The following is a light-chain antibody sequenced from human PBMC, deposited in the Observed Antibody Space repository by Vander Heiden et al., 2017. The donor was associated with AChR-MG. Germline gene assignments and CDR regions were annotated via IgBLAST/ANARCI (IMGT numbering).Light chain of an antibody. CDR1: SSDVGGYND. CDR3: SSYTSSSNPV. V-gene: IGLV2-14*03. CDR2: DVS. Sequence: QSALAQPASVAGSPGTSLTIPCTGTSSDVGGYNDVSWYQQHPGKALKLMIYDVSNRPSGVSIRFSGSKSGNTASLTIAGRQAEDEADYYCSSYTSSSNPVVGGGTKLTVL. J-gene: IGLJ2*01.